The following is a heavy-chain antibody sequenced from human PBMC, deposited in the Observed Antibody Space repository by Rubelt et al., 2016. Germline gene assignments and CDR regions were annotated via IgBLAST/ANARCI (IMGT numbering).Heavy chain of an antibody. CDR2: VKSKTDGGTT. CDR3: TTDFKAISGSYARFDY. CDR1: GFNFPNAW. D-gene: IGHD1-26*01. V-gene: IGHV3-15*01. J-gene: IGHJ4*02. Sequence: EVQPVESGGGLVQPGGSLRLSCAASGFNFPNAWMSWIRQIPGKGLEWVGRVKSKTDGGTTDYAAPVKGRFTITRDDSKNTLYRQMNSLKTEETALYYCTTDFKAISGSYARFDYWGQGTLVTVSS.